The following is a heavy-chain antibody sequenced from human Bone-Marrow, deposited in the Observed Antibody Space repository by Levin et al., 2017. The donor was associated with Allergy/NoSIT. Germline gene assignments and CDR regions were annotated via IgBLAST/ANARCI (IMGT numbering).Heavy chain of an antibody. CDR3: AKDGSPFMGASLLYFDY. CDR1: GFTFSNSG. J-gene: IGHJ4*02. V-gene: IGHV3-30*18. CDR2: ISYDGSNK. Sequence: GGSLRLSCAASGFTFSNSGIHWVRQAPGKGLEWVALISYDGSNKFYADSVKGRFTISRDNSKNTVYLQMDSLRPDDTAVYYCAKDGSPFMGASLLYFDYWGQGTLVTVAS. D-gene: IGHD3-10*01.